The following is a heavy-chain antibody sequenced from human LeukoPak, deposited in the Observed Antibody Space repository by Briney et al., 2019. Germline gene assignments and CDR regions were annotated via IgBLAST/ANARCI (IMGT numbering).Heavy chain of an antibody. Sequence: SQTLSLTCAISGDSVSSNSAAWNWIRQSPSRGLEWLGRTYYRSKWYNDYAVSVKSRITINPDTSKNQFSLQLNSVTPEDTAVYYCARDGPHVPNGYYEVGLDYYYYYGMDVWGQGTTVTVSS. J-gene: IGHJ6*02. CDR1: GDSVSSNSAA. D-gene: IGHD3-22*01. V-gene: IGHV6-1*01. CDR2: TYYRSKWYN. CDR3: ARDGPHVPNGYYEVGLDYYYYYGMDV.